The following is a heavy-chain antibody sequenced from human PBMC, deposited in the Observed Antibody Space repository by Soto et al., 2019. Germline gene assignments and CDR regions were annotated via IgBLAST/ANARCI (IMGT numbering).Heavy chain of an antibody. CDR2: IIPVFGTT. Sequence: QVQLVQSGAELKKPGSSVKVSCKASGDTFSGYPINWVRQAPGEGLEWMGRIIPVFGTTNDAQRFEGRVTFTADDSTNTAYMELRGLLSEDTAVFYCARDGGFGELKYGGPGTLVTVSS. J-gene: IGHJ4*02. CDR1: GDTFSGYP. CDR3: ARDGGFGELKY. V-gene: IGHV1-69*18. D-gene: IGHD3-10*01.